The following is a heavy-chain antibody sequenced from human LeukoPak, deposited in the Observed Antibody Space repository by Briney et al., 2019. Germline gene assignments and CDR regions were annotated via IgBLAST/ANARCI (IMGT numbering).Heavy chain of an antibody. D-gene: IGHD1-26*01. CDR3: ARDVGALRPTDAFDI. V-gene: IGHV3-21*01. Sequence: GGPLRLSCAASGFTFSSYSMNWVRQAPGKGLGWVSSISSSSSYIYYADSVKGRFTISRDNAKDSLYPQMNSLRAEDTAVYYCARDVGALRPTDAFDIWGQGTMVTVSS. J-gene: IGHJ3*02. CDR1: GFTFSSYS. CDR2: ISSSSSYI.